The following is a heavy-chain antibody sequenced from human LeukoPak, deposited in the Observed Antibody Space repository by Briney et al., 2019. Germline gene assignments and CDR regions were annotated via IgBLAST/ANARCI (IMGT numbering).Heavy chain of an antibody. Sequence: GRSLRLSCAASGFTFSSYAMHWVRQAPGKGLEWVAVISYDGSNKYYADSVKGRFTISRDNSKNTLYLQMNSLRAEDTAVYYRAREGYGSGSYYYFDYWGQGTLVTVSS. CDR2: ISYDGSNK. D-gene: IGHD3-10*01. CDR3: AREGYGSGSYYYFDY. CDR1: GFTFSSYA. V-gene: IGHV3-30-3*01. J-gene: IGHJ4*02.